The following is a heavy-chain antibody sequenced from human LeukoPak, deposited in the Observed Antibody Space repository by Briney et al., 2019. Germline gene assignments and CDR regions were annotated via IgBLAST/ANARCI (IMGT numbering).Heavy chain of an antibody. J-gene: IGHJ4*02. D-gene: IGHD4-23*01. Sequence: AGGSLRLSCAASGFTISSYAMHWVRQAPSKGLEWVAVISYDGSNKYYADSVKGRFTISRDNAKNTLYLQMNSLRAEDTAVYYCAKGGTTVVDYWGQGTLVTVSS. CDR3: AKGGTTVVDY. V-gene: IGHV3-30-3*01. CDR1: GFTISSYA. CDR2: ISYDGSNK.